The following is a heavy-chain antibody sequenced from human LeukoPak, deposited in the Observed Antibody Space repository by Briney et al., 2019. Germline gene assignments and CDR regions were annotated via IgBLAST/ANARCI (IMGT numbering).Heavy chain of an antibody. D-gene: IGHD2-21*01. CDR1: GFTFSSYW. J-gene: IGHJ5*02. V-gene: IGHV3-7*03. Sequence: PGGSLRLSCAASGFTFSSYWMSWVRQAPGKGLEWVANIKQDGSEKYYVDSVKGRFTISRDNSKKTVYLQMNSLRAEDTAIYYCTKGGDSYGNPSSWGQGTLVIVSS. CDR2: IKQDGSEK. CDR3: TKGGDSYGNPSS.